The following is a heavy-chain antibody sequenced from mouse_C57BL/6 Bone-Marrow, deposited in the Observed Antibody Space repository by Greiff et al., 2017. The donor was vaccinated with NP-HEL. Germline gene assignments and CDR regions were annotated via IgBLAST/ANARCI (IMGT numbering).Heavy chain of an antibody. J-gene: IGHJ2*01. CDR1: GYTFTSYW. Sequence: QVHVKQPGTELVKPGASVKLSCKASGYTFTSYWMHWVKQRPGQGLEWIGNINPSNGGTNYNEKFKSKATLTVDKSSSTAYMQLSSLTSEDSAVYYCARGTTVVATWYYFDYWGQGTTLTVSS. CDR3: ARGTTVVATWYYFDY. CDR2: INPSNGGT. D-gene: IGHD1-1*01. V-gene: IGHV1-53*01.